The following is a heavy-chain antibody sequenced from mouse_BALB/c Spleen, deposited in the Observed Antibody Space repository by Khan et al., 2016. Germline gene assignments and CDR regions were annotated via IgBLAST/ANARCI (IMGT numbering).Heavy chain of an antibody. V-gene: IGHV3-6*02. CDR3: ARDRDYYAMDY. J-gene: IGHJ4*01. CDR1: GFSITSGYF. CDR2: ISYDGSN. Sequence: EVQLQESGPGLVKPSQSLSLTCSVSGFSITSGYFWNWIRQFPGNKLEWMGYISYDGSNHYNPSLKNRISITRETSKNQFFLKLNSVTTEDTATYFCARDRDYYAMDYWGQGTSVTVSS.